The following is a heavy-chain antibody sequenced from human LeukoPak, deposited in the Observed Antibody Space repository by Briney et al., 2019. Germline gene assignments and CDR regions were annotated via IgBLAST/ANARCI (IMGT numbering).Heavy chain of an antibody. CDR2: IRNNGATT. V-gene: IGHV3-23*01. D-gene: IGHD6-19*01. CDR1: GFTFSNYA. J-gene: IGHJ4*02. Sequence: GGSLRLSCAASGFTFSNYAMSWVRQAPGKGLEWVATIRNNGATTDYADSVKGRFTVSRDNSKSTLYLQMNSLRAEDTAVYYCARVYHDSGCLIDYWGQGTLVTVSS. CDR3: ARVYHDSGCLIDY.